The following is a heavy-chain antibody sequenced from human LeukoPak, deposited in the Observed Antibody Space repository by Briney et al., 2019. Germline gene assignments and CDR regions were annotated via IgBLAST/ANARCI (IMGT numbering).Heavy chain of an antibody. CDR2: IYHSGST. CDR3: ARRSDSSGYPFDY. J-gene: IGHJ4*02. Sequence: SETLSLTCAVSGGSISSSNWCSWGRQPPGKGLEWIGEIYHSGSTNYNPSLKSRVTISVDKSKNQFSLKLSSVTAADTAVYYCARRSDSSGYPFDYWGQGTLVTVSS. CDR1: GGSISSSNW. V-gene: IGHV4-4*02. D-gene: IGHD3-22*01.